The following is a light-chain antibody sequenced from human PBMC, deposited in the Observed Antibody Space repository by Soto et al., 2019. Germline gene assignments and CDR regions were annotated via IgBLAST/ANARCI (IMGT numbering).Light chain of an antibody. J-gene: IGLJ3*02. CDR3: SSYTSSNTWV. Sequence: QSALTQPASVSGSPGQSTTVSCTGTSSDIGTYNYVSWYQHHPGKAPKLMIYEVSNRPSGVSNRFSGSKSGNTASLTISGLQAEDEADYYCSSYTSSNTWVFGGGTKLTVL. CDR2: EVS. V-gene: IGLV2-14*01. CDR1: SSDIGTYNY.